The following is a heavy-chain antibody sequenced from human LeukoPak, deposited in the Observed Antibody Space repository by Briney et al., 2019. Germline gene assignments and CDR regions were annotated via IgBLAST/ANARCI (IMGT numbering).Heavy chain of an antibody. CDR1: GVSVSSSSYY. J-gene: IGHJ5*02. CDR3: FKEQQPNIDWFDP. CDR2: IYYSGST. V-gene: IGHV4-39*07. Sequence: PSETLSLTCTVSGVSVSSSSYYWGWIRQPPGKGLEWIGSIYYSGSTYYNPSLKSRVTISVDTSKNQFSLKLSSVTAADAAVYYCFKEQQPNIDWFDPWGQGTLVTVSS. D-gene: IGHD6-13*01.